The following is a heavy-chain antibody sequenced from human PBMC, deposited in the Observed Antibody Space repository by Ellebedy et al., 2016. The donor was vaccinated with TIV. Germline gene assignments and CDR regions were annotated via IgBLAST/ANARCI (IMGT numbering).Heavy chain of an antibody. CDR1: GFTFSGYY. CDR3: ARLSSGWENPDFDY. J-gene: IGHJ4*02. D-gene: IGHD6-19*01. V-gene: IGHV4-34*01. CDR2: INHSGST. Sequence: MPGGSLRLSCAASGFTFSGYYMSWIRQPPGKGLEWIGEINHSGSTNYNPSLKSRVTISIDASKNQLSLKVNSVTAADTAVYYCARLSSGWENPDFDYWGQGTLVTVSS.